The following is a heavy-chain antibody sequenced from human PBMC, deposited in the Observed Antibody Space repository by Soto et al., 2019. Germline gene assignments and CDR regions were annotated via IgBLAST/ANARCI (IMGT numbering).Heavy chain of an antibody. D-gene: IGHD3-22*01. V-gene: IGHV4-39*02. CDR1: GGSISSSSYY. Sequence: PSETLSLTCTVSGGSISSSSYYWGWIRQPPGKGLEWIGSIYYSGSTYYNPSLKSRVTISVDTSKNQFSLKLSSVTAADTAVYYCARDSWLTYYYDSSGYYGLDYWGQGTLVTSPQ. J-gene: IGHJ4*02. CDR2: IYYSGST. CDR3: ARDSWLTYYYDSSGYYGLDY.